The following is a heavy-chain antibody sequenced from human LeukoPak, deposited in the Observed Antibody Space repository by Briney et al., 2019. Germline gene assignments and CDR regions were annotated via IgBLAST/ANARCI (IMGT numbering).Heavy chain of an antibody. CDR1: GGSISSGGYY. D-gene: IGHD6-13*01. J-gene: IGHJ4*02. Sequence: PSETLSLTCTVSGGSISSGGYYWSWIRQPPGKGLEWIGYIYHSGSTYYNPSLKSRVTISVDRSKNQFSLKLSSVTAADTAVYYCASGAAAGHDYWGQGTLVTVSS. CDR3: ASGAAAGHDY. CDR2: IYHSGST. V-gene: IGHV4-30-2*01.